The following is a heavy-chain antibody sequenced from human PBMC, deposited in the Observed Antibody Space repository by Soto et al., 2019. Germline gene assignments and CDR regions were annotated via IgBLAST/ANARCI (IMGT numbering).Heavy chain of an antibody. Sequence: LSLTCTVSGGSISSGGYYWSWIRQHPGKGLEWIGYIYYSGSTYYNPSLKSRVTISVDTSKNQFSLKLSSVTAADTAVYYCAEVNYYYDSSGYSLGFDPWGQGTLVTVSS. D-gene: IGHD3-22*01. CDR1: GGSISSGGYY. CDR3: AEVNYYYDSSGYSLGFDP. V-gene: IGHV4-31*03. CDR2: IYYSGST. J-gene: IGHJ5*02.